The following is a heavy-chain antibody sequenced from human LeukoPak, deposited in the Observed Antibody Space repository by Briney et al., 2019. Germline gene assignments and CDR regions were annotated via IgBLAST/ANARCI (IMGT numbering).Heavy chain of an antibody. J-gene: IGHJ4*02. CDR2: ISSSGRTT. CDR1: GFSFSSYE. Sequence: GGSLRLSCAASGFSFSSYEMNWVRQAPGKGLEWVSYISSSGRTTYYADSVKGRFTFSRDNAKNSLYLQMTSLRPEDTALYYCARYSNADDYWGQGTLVTVSS. V-gene: IGHV3-48*03. D-gene: IGHD6-13*01. CDR3: ARYSNADDY.